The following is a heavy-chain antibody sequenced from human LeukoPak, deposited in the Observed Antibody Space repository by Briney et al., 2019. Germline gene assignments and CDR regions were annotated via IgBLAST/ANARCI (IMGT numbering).Heavy chain of an antibody. CDR1: VFTFSSYA. J-gene: IGHJ4*02. Sequence: GGSLRLSCAASVFTFSSYAMSWVRQAPGKGLEWVSAISGSGGSTYYADSVKGRFTISRDNSKNTLYLQMNSLRAEDTAVYYCAKIGRKRYCSSTSCLNYFDYWGQGTLVTVSS. CDR2: ISGSGGST. D-gene: IGHD2-2*01. CDR3: AKIGRKRYCSSTSCLNYFDY. V-gene: IGHV3-23*01.